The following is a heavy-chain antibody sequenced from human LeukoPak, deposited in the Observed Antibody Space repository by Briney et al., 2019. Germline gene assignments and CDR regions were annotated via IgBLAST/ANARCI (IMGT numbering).Heavy chain of an antibody. CDR3: ARGGSSSGSYYYGVDA. CDR1: GYTFSGNY. Sequence: ASVKVSFTTSGYTFSGNYIYWVRQAPGQGLEWMGWINPNSGDTNYAQKFQGRVTMTRDTSISTAYMDLSSLISDDTAVYYCARGGSSSGSYYYGVDAWGQGSTVTVSS. V-gene: IGHV1-2*02. CDR2: INPNSGDT. D-gene: IGHD3-10*01. J-gene: IGHJ6*02.